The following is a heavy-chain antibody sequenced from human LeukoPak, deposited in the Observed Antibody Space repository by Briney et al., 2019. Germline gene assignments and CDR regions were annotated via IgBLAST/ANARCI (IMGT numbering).Heavy chain of an antibody. J-gene: IGHJ4*02. Sequence: GGSLRLSCIASGFTFRDYWMTWVRRAPGKGLEWVANIRRDGGAAYYVDSVKGRFTISRDNAENSLFLQMNSLRVEDTAVYYCARDRENGYYIHWGQGTLVTVSS. V-gene: IGHV3-7*01. CDR3: ARDRENGYYIH. CDR2: IRRDGGAA. CDR1: GFTFRDYW. D-gene: IGHD3-22*01.